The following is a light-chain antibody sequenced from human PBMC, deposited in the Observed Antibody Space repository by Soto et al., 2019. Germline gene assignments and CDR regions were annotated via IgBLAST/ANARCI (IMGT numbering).Light chain of an antibody. J-gene: IGLJ2*01. CDR1: SGHSSYA. V-gene: IGLV4-69*01. CDR2: LNSDGSH. CDR3: QTWGTGIQV. Sequence: QSVLTQSPSASASLGASVKLTCTLSSGHSSYAIAWHQQQPEKDPRYLMKLNSDGSHSKGDGIPDRFSGSSSGAERYLTISILQSEDEADYYCQTWGTGIQVFGGGTKLNVL.